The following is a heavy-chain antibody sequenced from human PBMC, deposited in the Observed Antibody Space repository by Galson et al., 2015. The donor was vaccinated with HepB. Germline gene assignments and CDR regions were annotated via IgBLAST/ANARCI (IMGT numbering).Heavy chain of an antibody. J-gene: IGHJ6*03. Sequence: CAISGDSVSSNSAAWNWIRQSPSRGLEWLGRTYYRSKWYNDYAVSVKSRTTINPDTSKNQFSLQLNSVTPEDTAVYYCARASIVVVPAAITDYYYYMDVWGKGTTVTVSS. CDR2: TYYRSKWYN. D-gene: IGHD2-2*01. CDR3: ARASIVVVPAAITDYYYYMDV. CDR1: GDSVSSNSAA. V-gene: IGHV6-1*01.